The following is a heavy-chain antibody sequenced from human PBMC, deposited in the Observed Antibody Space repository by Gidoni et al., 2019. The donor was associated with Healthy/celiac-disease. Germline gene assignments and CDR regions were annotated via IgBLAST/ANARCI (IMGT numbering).Heavy chain of an antibody. J-gene: IGHJ4*02. V-gene: IGHV3-30*18. D-gene: IGHD2-2*01. CDR1: GFTFSSYG. CDR3: AKDSTVEGYCSSTSCYFFSFDY. Sequence: QVQLVESGGGVVQPGRSLRLSCAASGFTFSSYGIHWVRQAPGKGLEWVAVISYDGSNKYYADSVKGRFTISRDNSKNTLYLQMNSLRAEDTAVYYCAKDSTVEGYCSSTSCYFFSFDYWGQGTLVTVSS. CDR2: ISYDGSNK.